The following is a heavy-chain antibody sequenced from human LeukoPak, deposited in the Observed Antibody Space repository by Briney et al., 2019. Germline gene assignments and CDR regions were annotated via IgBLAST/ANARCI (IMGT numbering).Heavy chain of an antibody. V-gene: IGHV3-23*01. CDR1: GFTFSSYA. D-gene: IGHD2-15*01. CDR3: ARETTQSWHYYYYGMDV. CDR2: ISGSGGST. J-gene: IGHJ6*02. Sequence: PGGSLRLSCAASGFTFSSYAMSWVRQAPGKGLEWVSAISGSGGSTYYADSVKGRFTISRDNSKNTLYLQMNSLRAEDTAVYYCARETTQSWHYYYYGMDVWGQGTTVTVSS.